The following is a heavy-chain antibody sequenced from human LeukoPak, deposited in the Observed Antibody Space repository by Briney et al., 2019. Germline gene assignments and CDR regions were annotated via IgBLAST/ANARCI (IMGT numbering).Heavy chain of an antibody. CDR1: GYSFSTYT. Sequence: ASVKVSCKASGYSFSTYTMNWVRRAPGQRLEWMGWINAGNGNTKYSQKFQGRVTITRDTSASTAYMEMRSLRSEDTAVYYCAREIDRDDYNRFFDYWGQGTLVTVSS. J-gene: IGHJ4*02. V-gene: IGHV1-3*01. D-gene: IGHD5-24*01. CDR3: AREIDRDDYNRFFDY. CDR2: INAGNGNT.